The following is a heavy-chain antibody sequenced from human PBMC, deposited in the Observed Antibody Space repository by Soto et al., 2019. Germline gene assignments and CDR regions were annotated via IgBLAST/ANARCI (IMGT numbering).Heavy chain of an antibody. Sequence: EVHLVESGGGLVQPGGPLRLSCAASGFTFSSYWMHWVRQGPGKGLVWVARINRDGSSTNYADSVKGRFTISRDNAKNMLYLQMNSLRAEETGVYYCARGSGVGDLWGQGTMVTVSS. D-gene: IGHD3-10*01. CDR1: GFTFSSYW. CDR2: INRDGSST. V-gene: IGHV3-74*02. CDR3: ARGSGVGDL. J-gene: IGHJ3*01.